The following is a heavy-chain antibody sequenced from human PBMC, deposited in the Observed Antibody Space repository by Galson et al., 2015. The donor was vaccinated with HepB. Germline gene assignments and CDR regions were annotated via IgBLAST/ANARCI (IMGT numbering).Heavy chain of an antibody. CDR1: GGTFSSYA. D-gene: IGHD2-15*01. J-gene: IGHJ3*02. CDR2: IIPIFGTA. V-gene: IGHV1-69*05. CDR3: AAGHAIAAYDAFDI. Sequence: SVKVSCKASGGTFSSYAISWVRQAPGQGLEWMGGIIPIFGTANYAQKFQERVTITRDMSTSTAYMELSSLRSEDTAVYYCAAGHAIAAYDAFDIWGQGTMVTVSS.